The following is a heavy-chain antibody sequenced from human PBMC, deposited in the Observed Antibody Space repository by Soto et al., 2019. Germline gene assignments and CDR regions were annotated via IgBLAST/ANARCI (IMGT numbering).Heavy chain of an antibody. CDR3: ARDYQQLVPYYYYYYGMDV. D-gene: IGHD6-13*01. V-gene: IGHV1-46*01. J-gene: IGHJ6*02. CDR1: GYTFTSYC. Sequence: ASVKVSCKASGYTFTSYCMHWVRQAPGQGLEWMGIINPSGGSTSYAQKFQGRVTMTRDTSTSTVYMELSSLRSEDTAVYYCARDYQQLVPYYYYYYGMDVWGQGTTVTVSS. CDR2: INPSGGST.